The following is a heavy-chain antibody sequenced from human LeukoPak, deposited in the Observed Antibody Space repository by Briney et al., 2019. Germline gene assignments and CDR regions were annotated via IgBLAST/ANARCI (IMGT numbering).Heavy chain of an antibody. CDR2: ISGSGGST. V-gene: IGHV3-23*01. J-gene: IGHJ3*02. Sequence: GGPLRLSCAGFGFSFSGYAMHGFRQAPAKGWEGVSAISGSGGSTYYADSVKGRFTISRDNSKNTLYLQMNSLRAEDTAVYYCARDNGRDSTAFDIWGQGTMVTVSS. D-gene: IGHD2/OR15-2a*01. CDR3: ARDNGRDSTAFDI. CDR1: GFSFSGYA.